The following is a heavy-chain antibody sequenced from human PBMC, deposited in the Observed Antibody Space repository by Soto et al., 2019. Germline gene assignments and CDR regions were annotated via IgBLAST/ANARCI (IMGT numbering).Heavy chain of an antibody. J-gene: IGHJ6*02. CDR2: ISYDGSNK. V-gene: IGHV3-30-3*01. Sequence: PGGSLRLSCAASGFTFSSYAMHWVRQAPGKGLEWVAVISYDGSNKYYADSVKGRFTISRDNSKNTLYLQMNSLRAEDTAGYYCARDRLSIAARRNYYYGMDVWGQGTTVTAP. CDR3: ARDRLSIAARRNYYYGMDV. CDR1: GFTFSSYA. D-gene: IGHD6-6*01.